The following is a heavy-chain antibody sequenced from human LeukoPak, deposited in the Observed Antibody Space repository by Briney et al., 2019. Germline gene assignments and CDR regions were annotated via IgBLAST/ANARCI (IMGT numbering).Heavy chain of an antibody. Sequence: GGSLRLSCAASGVTVSNNYMNWVRQAPGKGLEWVSYITNSSSTIFYADSVKGRFTISRDNAKNSLYLQMGSLRAEDTAVYYCTTAKNDHWGQGTLVTVSS. CDR3: TTAKNDH. V-gene: IGHV3-48*04. CDR2: ITNSSSTI. J-gene: IGHJ4*02. CDR1: GVTVSNNY.